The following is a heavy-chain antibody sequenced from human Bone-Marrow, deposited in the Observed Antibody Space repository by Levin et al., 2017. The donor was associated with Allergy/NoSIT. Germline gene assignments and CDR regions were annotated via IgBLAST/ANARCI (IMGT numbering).Heavy chain of an antibody. Sequence: SETLSLTCAVYGGSFSGYYWSWIRQPPGKGLEWIGEINHSGSTNYNPSLKSRVTISVDTSKNQFSLKLSSVTAADTAVYYCARWTAGRLRLGGTLLYYYYGMDGWGQGTTVTVSS. J-gene: IGHJ6*02. D-gene: IGHD3-16*01. CDR2: INHSGST. CDR3: ARWTAGRLRLGGTLLYYYYGMDG. V-gene: IGHV4-34*01. CDR1: GGSFSGYY.